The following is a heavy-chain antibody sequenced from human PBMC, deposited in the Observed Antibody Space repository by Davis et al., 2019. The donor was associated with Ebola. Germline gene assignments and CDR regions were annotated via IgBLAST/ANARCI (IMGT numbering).Heavy chain of an antibody. V-gene: IGHV4-39*07. Sequence: SETLSLTCTVSGGSIRSSSHYWGWIRQPPGKGLEWMGSIFRTGATSYNPSLKSRVTISVDRSKNQFSLKLSSVTAADTAVYYCARDSSYDSSGYYDYWGQGTLVTVSS. D-gene: IGHD3-22*01. CDR2: IFRTGAT. CDR1: GGSIRSSSHY. CDR3: ARDSSYDSSGYYDY. J-gene: IGHJ4*02.